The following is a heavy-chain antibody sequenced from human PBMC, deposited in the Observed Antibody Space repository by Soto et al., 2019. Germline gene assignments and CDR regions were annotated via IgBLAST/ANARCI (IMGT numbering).Heavy chain of an antibody. CDR2: VYYSGSA. J-gene: IGHJ4*02. V-gene: IGHV4-59*08. CDR3: ARHAGSLGY. CDR1: GSSITNYP. Sequence: QVHLQESGPGLVKPSETLSLTCTISGSSITNYPWSWIRQPPGKGLEWICHVYYSGSANYNPTLKSRVTIPIDRSKSQFSLNLVSVTAADTAVYFCARHAGSLGYWGQGTLVTVSS. D-gene: IGHD2-2*03.